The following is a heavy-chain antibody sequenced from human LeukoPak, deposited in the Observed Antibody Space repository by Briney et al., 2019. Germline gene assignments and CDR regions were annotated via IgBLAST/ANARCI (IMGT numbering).Heavy chain of an antibody. CDR2: INHSGST. CDR3: ASSSRGGGWFDP. J-gene: IGHJ5*02. CDR1: GGSFSGYY. V-gene: IGHV4-34*01. Sequence: PSETLSLTCAVYGGSFSGYYWRWIRQPPGKGLEWIGEINHSGSTNYNPSLKSRVTISVDTSKNQFSLKLSSVTAAGTAVYYCASSSRGGGWFDPWGQGTLVTVSS. D-gene: IGHD6-6*01.